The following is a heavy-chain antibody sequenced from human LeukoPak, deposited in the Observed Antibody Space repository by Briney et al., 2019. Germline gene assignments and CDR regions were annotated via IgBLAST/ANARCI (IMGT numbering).Heavy chain of an antibody. D-gene: IGHD3-22*01. CDR2: INPNSGGT. CDR1: GYTFTGYY. Sequence: GASVKVSCKASGYTFTGYYMHWVRQAPGQGLEWMGWINPNSGGTNYAQKFQGRVTMTRDTSISTAYMELSRLRSDDTAVYYCARAEDMLGITMIVVATSYTFDPWGQGTLVTVSS. CDR3: ARAEDMLGITMIVVATSYTFDP. J-gene: IGHJ5*02. V-gene: IGHV1-2*02.